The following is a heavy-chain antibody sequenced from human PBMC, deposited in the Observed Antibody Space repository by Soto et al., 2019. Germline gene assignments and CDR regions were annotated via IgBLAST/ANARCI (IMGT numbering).Heavy chain of an antibody. Sequence: QVQLVESGGGVVQPGRSLRLSCAASGFTFSSYGMHWVRQAPGKGLEWVAVISYDGSNKYYADSVKGRFTISRDNSKNTLYLQMNSLRAEDTAVYYCAKDSDYYDSSSYTYYYYYGMAVWGQGTTVTVSS. CDR2: ISYDGSNK. CDR1: GFTFSSYG. D-gene: IGHD3-22*01. CDR3: AKDSDYYDSSSYTYYYYYGMAV. J-gene: IGHJ6*02. V-gene: IGHV3-30*18.